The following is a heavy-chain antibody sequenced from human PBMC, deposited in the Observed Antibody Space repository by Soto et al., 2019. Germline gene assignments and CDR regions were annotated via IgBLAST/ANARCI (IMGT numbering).Heavy chain of an antibody. V-gene: IGHV1-69*13. D-gene: IGHD2-2*01. CDR1: GGTFSSYA. J-gene: IGHJ6*02. CDR2: IIPIFGTV. CDR3: ARHDCISSSCYYYYYYGMDV. Sequence: SVKVSCKASGGTFSSYAISWVRQAPGQGLEWMGGIIPIFGTVNYAQKFQGRVKITADESTSTAYMELSSLRSEDTAVYYCARHDCISSSCYYYYYYGMDVWGQGTTVTVSS.